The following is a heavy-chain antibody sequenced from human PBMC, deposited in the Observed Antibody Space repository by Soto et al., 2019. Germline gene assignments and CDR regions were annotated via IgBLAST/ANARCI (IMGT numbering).Heavy chain of an antibody. CDR2: ISDSGTTI. Sequence: LRLSCAASGFIFSNYEVDWVRQVPGKGLEWISYISDSGTTIYYAASVKGRFTISRDDARNSLYLQMNNLRDEDTAVYFCVKEYCTGGACFDAFDLWGQGTLVTVSS. V-gene: IGHV3-48*03. CDR1: GFIFSNYE. J-gene: IGHJ3*01. CDR3: VKEYCTGGACFDAFDL. D-gene: IGHD2-8*02.